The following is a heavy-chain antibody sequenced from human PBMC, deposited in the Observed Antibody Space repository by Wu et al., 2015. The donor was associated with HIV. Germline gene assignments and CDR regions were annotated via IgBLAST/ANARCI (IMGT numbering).Heavy chain of an antibody. CDR3: ARKAKFFLXCGYFFDS. Sequence: QVQLVQSGAEVKQPGSSVKVSCKSSGGSFNNFAISWVRQAPGQGLEWLGGLTLIFGTSIYAQNFQGQSLDHHGRIQGHLAYMDLTSLEIRRHPAVYYCARKAKFFLXCGYFFDSWGQG. J-gene: IGHJ4*02. V-gene: IGHV1-69*05. CDR1: GGSFNNFA. CDR2: LTLIFGTS. D-gene: IGHD2-21*01.